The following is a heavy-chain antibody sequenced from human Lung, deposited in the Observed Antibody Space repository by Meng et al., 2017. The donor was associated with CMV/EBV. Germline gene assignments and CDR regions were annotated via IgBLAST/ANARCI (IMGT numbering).Heavy chain of an antibody. CDR2: INHSGST. V-gene: IGHV4-34*01. J-gene: IGHJ6*02. CDR1: GGSFSGYY. D-gene: IGHD2-2*01. CDR3: ARGYIVVVPAAMLRSGLYGMDV. Sequence: SXTXSLXCAVYGGSFSGYYWSWIRQPPGKGLEWIGEINHSGSTNYNPSLKSRVTISVDTSKNQFSLKLSSVTAADTAVYYCARGYIVVVPAAMLRSGLYGMDVWXQGTXVTVSS.